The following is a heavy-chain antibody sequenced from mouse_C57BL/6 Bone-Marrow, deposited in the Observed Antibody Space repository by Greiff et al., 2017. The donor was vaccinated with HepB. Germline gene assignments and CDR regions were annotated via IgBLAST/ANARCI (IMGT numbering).Heavy chain of an antibody. CDR1: GYTFTDYN. Sequence: VQLQQSGPELVKPGASVKMSCKASGYTFTDYNMHWVKQSHGKSLEWIGYINPNNGGTSYNQKFKGKATLTVNKSSSTAYMELRSLTSEDSAVYYCAREVLRPWYFDVWGTGTTVTVSS. V-gene: IGHV1-22*01. CDR2: INPNNGGT. CDR3: AREVLRPWYFDV. D-gene: IGHD1-2*01. J-gene: IGHJ1*03.